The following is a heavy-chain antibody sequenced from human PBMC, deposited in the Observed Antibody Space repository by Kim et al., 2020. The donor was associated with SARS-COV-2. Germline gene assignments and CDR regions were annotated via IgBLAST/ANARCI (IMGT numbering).Heavy chain of an antibody. CDR1: GGSISSGGYY. CDR2: IYYSGST. D-gene: IGHD3-10*01. V-gene: IGHV4-31*03. J-gene: IGHJ6*02. Sequence: SETLSLTCTVSGGSISSGGYYWSWIRQHPGKGLEWIGYIYYSGSTYYNPSLKSRVTISVDTSKNQFSLKLSSVTAADTAVYYCAREGRSGSYYNPPQRGYYYYGMDVWGQGTTVTVSS. CDR3: AREGRSGSYYNPPQRGYYYYGMDV.